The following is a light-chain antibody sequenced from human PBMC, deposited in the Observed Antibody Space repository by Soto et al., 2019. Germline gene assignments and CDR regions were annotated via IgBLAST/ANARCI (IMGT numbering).Light chain of an antibody. Sequence: QSALTQPASVSGSPVQSITISCTGTSSDVGGYNYVSWYQQHPGKAPKLIIFEVSYRPSGISNRFSASKSGDTASLTISGLQADDESDYYFCSYTDSRTHIFGSGTKLTVL. V-gene: IGLV2-14*01. CDR1: SSDVGGYNY. J-gene: IGLJ1*01. CDR3: CSYTDSRTHI. CDR2: EVS.